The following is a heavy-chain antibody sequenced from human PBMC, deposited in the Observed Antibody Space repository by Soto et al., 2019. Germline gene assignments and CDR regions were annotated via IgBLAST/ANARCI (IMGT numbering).Heavy chain of an antibody. CDR2: IYPSDSDT. D-gene: IGHD3-3*01. J-gene: IGHJ4*02. CDR3: ARGGVSTRTFDH. CDR1: GYSFTSYW. V-gene: IGHV5-51*01. Sequence: GESLKISCKGSGYSFTSYWIGWVRQMPGQGLELMGIIYPSDSDTRYRPSFQGQVTISADKSISSAYLQWSSLRASDTAMYYCARGGVSTRTFDHWGQGTPVTVSS.